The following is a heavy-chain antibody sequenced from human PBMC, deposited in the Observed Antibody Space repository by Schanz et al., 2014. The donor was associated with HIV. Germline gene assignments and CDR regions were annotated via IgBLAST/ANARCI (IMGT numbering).Heavy chain of an antibody. Sequence: EVQLLESGGGLVQPGGSLRLSCAASGFTFSSYAMSWVRQAPGKGLEWVSRINSDGSSTTYADYVKGRFTISRDNSKNTLYLQMNSLRAEDTAVYYCARAPSDFWMAYFDYWGQGTLVTVSS. CDR3: ARAPSDFWMAYFDY. CDR2: INSDGSST. D-gene: IGHD3-3*01. CDR1: GFTFSSYA. V-gene: IGHV3-23*01. J-gene: IGHJ4*02.